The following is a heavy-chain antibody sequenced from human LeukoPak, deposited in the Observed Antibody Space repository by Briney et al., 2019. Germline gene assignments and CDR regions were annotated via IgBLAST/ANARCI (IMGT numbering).Heavy chain of an antibody. Sequence: GASVKVSCKASGYTFTSYYMHWVRQAPGQGLEWMGIINPSGGSTSYAQKFQGRVTMTRDMSTSTVYMELSSLRSEDTAVYYCARSGQRAPPGTYYYYMDVWGKGTTVTVSS. D-gene: IGHD1-14*01. CDR1: GYTFTSYY. CDR3: ARSGQRAPPGTYYYYMDV. J-gene: IGHJ6*03. CDR2: INPSGGST. V-gene: IGHV1-46*01.